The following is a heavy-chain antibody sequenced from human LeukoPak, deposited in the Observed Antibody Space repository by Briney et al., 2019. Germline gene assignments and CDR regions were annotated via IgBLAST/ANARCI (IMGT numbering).Heavy chain of an antibody. D-gene: IGHD3-22*01. CDR3: ARGQFYHDSTGYSD. CDR1: GGSISSSSYY. Sequence: SETLSLTCTVSGGSISSSSYYWGWIRQPPGRGLEFIGSIYYSGSTYYNPSLKSRVTISVDTSKNQFSLKLNSVTAADAAVYYCARGQFYHDSTGYSDWGQGTLVTVSS. CDR2: IYYSGST. J-gene: IGHJ1*01. V-gene: IGHV4-39*07.